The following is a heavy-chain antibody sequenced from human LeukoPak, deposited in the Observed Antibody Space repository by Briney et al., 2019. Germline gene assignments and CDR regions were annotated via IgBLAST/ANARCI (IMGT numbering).Heavy chain of an antibody. CDR2: ISHDGTTK. V-gene: IGHV3-30*18. CDR1: GFTFSRYW. CDR3: AKEPTSYSSGWYFHH. Sequence: QPGGSLRLSCAASGFTFSRYWMHWVRQAPGKGLEWVAVISHDGTTKFYADSVKGRFTISRDNSKNTLDLQMYSLRAEDTAVYYCAKEPTSYSSGWYFHHWGQGTLVTVSS. D-gene: IGHD6-25*01. J-gene: IGHJ1*01.